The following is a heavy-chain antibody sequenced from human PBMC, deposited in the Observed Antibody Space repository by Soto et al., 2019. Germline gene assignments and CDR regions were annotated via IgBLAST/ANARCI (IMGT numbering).Heavy chain of an antibody. CDR3: ASSATWFYGDYN. V-gene: IGHV3-74*02. CDR2: INAGGTTA. Sequence: EVQLVESGGGLVQPGGSLRLSCAASGFTFSSYWMHWVRQAPGKGLVWVSRINAGGTTANYADSVKGRFTISRDNGKNTVYLLMTSLSAYDTAVYYCASSATWFYGDYNWGQGTLVPFSS. D-gene: IGHD4-17*01. J-gene: IGHJ4*02. CDR1: GFTFSSYW.